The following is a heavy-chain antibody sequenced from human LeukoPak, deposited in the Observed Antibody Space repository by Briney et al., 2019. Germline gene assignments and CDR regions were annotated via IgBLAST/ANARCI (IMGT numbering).Heavy chain of an antibody. V-gene: IGHV4-31*03. CDR1: SGSISSGVYY. D-gene: IGHD5-24*01. CDR3: ARGVRWLQLSYFDY. CDR2: IYYSGST. Sequence: SETLSLTCPVSSGSISSGVYYWSWIRQHPGKGLGWIVYIYYSGSTYYNPSLKSRVTISVDTSKNQFSLKLSSVTAADTAVYYCARGVRWLQLSYFDYWGQGTLVTVSS. J-gene: IGHJ4*02.